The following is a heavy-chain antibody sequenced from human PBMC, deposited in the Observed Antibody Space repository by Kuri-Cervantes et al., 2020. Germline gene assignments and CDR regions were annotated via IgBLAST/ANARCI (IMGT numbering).Heavy chain of an antibody. D-gene: IGHD2-21*01. V-gene: IGHV4-61*01. J-gene: IGHJ4*02. CDR1: GGSVSSGSYY. Sequence: SETLSLTCTVSGGSVSSGSYYWSWIRQPPGKGLEWIGYVHYSGNTHYIPSLESRVTISVDSSKNQFSLKLSSVTAADTAVYYCARGSIRGHFDYWGQGTLVTVSS. CDR3: ARGSIRGHFDY. CDR2: VHYSGNT.